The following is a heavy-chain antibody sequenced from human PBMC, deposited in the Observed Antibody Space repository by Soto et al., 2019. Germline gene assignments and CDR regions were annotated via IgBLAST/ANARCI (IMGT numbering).Heavy chain of an antibody. CDR1: GFTVSNFY. J-gene: IGHJ4*02. CDR2: ISSGGST. Sequence: EVQLVESEGGLVQPGGSLRLSCAASGFTVSNFYMTWVRQAPGKGLEWVSVISSGGSTYYADSVKGRFTISRDNSKNTLYLEMNSLRAGDTAVYYCARDTFGGAYDFWHGGQGTLVTVSS. CDR3: ARDTFGGAYDFWH. V-gene: IGHV3-66*01. D-gene: IGHD3-3*01.